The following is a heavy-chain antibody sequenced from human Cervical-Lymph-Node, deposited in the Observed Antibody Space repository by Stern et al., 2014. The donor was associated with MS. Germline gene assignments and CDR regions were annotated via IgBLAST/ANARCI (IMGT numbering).Heavy chain of an antibody. D-gene: IGHD2-2*01. V-gene: IGHV1-3*01. CDR3: ARDSGQFCNNTSCPYNWFDP. J-gene: IGHJ5*02. CDR2: INAGNGYT. CDR1: GYTFTTYA. Sequence: QVQLVQSGAEVKEPGASVKVSCKASGYTFTTYAMHWVRPAPGQRLEWMGWINAGNGYTKYSQNFRGRVTITRDTSASTTYMELSSLRSEDTAVYYCARDSGQFCNNTSCPYNWFDPWGQGTLVTVSS.